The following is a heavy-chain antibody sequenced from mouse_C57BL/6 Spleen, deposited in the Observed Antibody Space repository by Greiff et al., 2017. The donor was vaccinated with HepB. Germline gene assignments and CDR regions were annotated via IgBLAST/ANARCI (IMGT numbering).Heavy chain of an antibody. J-gene: IGHJ4*01. CDR1: GYTFTDYY. CDR2: IYPGSGNT. D-gene: IGHD4-1*01. CDR3: ARGGGTEAMDY. Sequence: VQLQQSGAELVRPGASVKLSCKASGYTFTDYYINWVKQRPGQGLEWIARIYPGSGNTYYNEKFKGKATLTAEKSSSTAYMQLSSLKSEDSAVYFCARGGGTEAMDYWGQGTSVTVSS. V-gene: IGHV1-76*01.